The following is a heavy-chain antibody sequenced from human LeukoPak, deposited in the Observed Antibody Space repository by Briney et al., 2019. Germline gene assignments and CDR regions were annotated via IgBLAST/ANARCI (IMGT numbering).Heavy chain of an antibody. Sequence: PSETLSLTCTVSGGSINNYYWSWIRQPPGKGLEWIGYIYYSGSTNYNPSLKSRVTISVDTSKNQFSLKLSSVTAADTAVYYCARASSAYAEGFDPWGQGTLVTVSS. CDR1: GGSINNYY. CDR2: IYYSGST. CDR3: ARASSAYAEGFDP. V-gene: IGHV4-59*01. D-gene: IGHD5-12*01. J-gene: IGHJ5*02.